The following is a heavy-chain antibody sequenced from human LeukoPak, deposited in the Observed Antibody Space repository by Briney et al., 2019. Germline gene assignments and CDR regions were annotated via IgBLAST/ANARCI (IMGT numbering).Heavy chain of an antibody. CDR3: ARVGRRDGYNLLGY. Sequence: ASVKVSCKASGYTFTGYYMHWVRQAPGQGLEWMGWINPNSGGTNYARKFQGRVTMTRDTSIGTAYMELSRLRSDDTAVYYCARVGRRDGYNLLGYWGQGTLVTVSS. CDR1: GYTFTGYY. D-gene: IGHD5-24*01. J-gene: IGHJ4*02. CDR2: INPNSGGT. V-gene: IGHV1-2*02.